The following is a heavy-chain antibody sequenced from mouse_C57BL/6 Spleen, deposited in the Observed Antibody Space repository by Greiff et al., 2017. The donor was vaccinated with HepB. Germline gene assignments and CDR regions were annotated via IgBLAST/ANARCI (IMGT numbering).Heavy chain of an antibody. D-gene: IGHD1-1*01. J-gene: IGHJ4*01. Sequence: EVQLVESGGGLVKPGGSLKLSCAASGFTFSDYGMHWVRQAPEKGLEWVAYISSGSSTIYYADTVKGRFTISRDNAKNTLFLQMTSLRSEDTAMYYCARNYYGSSYRDAMDYWGQGTSVTVSS. CDR1: GFTFSDYG. V-gene: IGHV5-17*01. CDR2: ISSGSSTI. CDR3: ARNYYGSSYRDAMDY.